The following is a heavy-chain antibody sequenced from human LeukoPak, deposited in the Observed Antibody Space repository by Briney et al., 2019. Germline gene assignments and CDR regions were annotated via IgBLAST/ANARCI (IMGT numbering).Heavy chain of an antibody. V-gene: IGHV4-61*02. CDR1: GESISSSRHY. CDR2: IYPSGNT. D-gene: IGHD3-10*01. CDR3: ARDGVVTMELDF. Sequence: SETLSRTCSVSGESISSSRHYWSWIRQPAGQGLEWIGRIYPSGNTNYNPSLKSRATISLDTSKNQFSLNLKSVTAADTAMYYCARDGVVTMELDFWGQGTLVTVSS. J-gene: IGHJ4*02.